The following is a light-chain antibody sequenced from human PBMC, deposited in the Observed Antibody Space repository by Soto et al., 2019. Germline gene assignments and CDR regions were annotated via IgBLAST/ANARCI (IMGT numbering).Light chain of an antibody. J-gene: IGLJ2*01. Sequence: QSVLTQPPSASGTPGQRVTISCSGSSSNIGSNTVNWYQHLPATAPKLLIYSNNQRPSGVPDRFSGSKSGTSASLAISGLQSEDEADYYCAAWDDSLNGVVFGGGTKLTVL. CDR1: SSNIGSNT. CDR3: AAWDDSLNGVV. CDR2: SNN. V-gene: IGLV1-44*01.